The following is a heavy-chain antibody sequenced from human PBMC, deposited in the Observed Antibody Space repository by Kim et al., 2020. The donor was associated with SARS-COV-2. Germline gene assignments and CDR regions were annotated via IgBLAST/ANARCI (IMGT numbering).Heavy chain of an antibody. Sequence: SETLSPTCTVSGGSISSYYWSWIRQPPGKGLEWIGYIYYSGSTNYNPSLKSRVTISVDTPKNQFSLKLSSVTAADTAVYYCARAVGLSSSGWLGWGRNWFDPWGQGTLVTVSS. CDR2: IYYSGST. J-gene: IGHJ5*02. CDR3: ARAVGLSSSGWLGWGRNWFDP. V-gene: IGHV4-59*01. D-gene: IGHD6-19*01. CDR1: GGSISSYY.